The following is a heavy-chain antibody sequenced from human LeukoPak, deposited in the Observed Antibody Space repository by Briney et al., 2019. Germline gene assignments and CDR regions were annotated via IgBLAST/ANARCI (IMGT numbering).Heavy chain of an antibody. J-gene: IGHJ4*02. V-gene: IGHV1-2*02. CDR3: ARALGLVRGAPGY. Sequence: ASVKVSCKASGYTFTGYYMHWVRQAPGQGLGWMGWINPNSGGTNYAQKFQGRVTMTRDTSISTAYMELSRLRSDDTAVYYCARALGLVRGAPGYWGQGTLVTVSS. D-gene: IGHD3-10*01. CDR1: GYTFTGYY. CDR2: INPNSGGT.